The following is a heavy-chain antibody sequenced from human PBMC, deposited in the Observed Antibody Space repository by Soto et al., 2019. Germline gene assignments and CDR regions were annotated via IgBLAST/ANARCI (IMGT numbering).Heavy chain of an antibody. D-gene: IGHD3-22*01. CDR1: GYTFTSYG. V-gene: IGHV1-18*01. J-gene: IGHJ3*02. CDR2: ISAYNGNT. CDR3: ARSGSSYYYDSSGSLDAFDI. Sequence: ASVKVSCKASGYTFTSYGISWVRQAPGQGLEWMGWISAYNGNTNYAQKLQGRVTMTTDTSTSTAYMELRSLRSDDTAVYYCARSGSSYYYDSSGSLDAFDIWGQGTMVT.